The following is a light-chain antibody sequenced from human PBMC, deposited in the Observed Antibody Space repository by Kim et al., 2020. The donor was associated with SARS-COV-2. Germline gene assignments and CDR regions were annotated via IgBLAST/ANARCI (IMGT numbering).Light chain of an antibody. CDR3: CSYADTLTYV. Sequence: QSALTQPRSVSGSPGQSVTISCTGTSSDVGDYNYVSWYQQHPGKAPRLMIYDVTKRPSGVPHRFSGSKSGTTASLTISGLQAEDEAEYYYCSYADTLTYVFGTGTKVTVL. J-gene: IGLJ1*01. V-gene: IGLV2-11*01. CDR2: DVT. CDR1: SSDVGDYNY.